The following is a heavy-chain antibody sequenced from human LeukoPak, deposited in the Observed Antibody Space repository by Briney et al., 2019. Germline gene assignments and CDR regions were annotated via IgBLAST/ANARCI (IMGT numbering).Heavy chain of an antibody. CDR1: GGSVSSGSYY. CDR3: ARETHSGSYYRTFDP. D-gene: IGHD1-26*01. CDR2: IYYSGST. J-gene: IGHJ5*02. Sequence: PSETLSLTCTVSGGSVSSGSYYWSWIRQPPGKGLEWIGYIYYSGSTNYNPSLKSRVTISVDTSKNQFSLKLSSVTAADTAVYYCARETHSGSYYRTFDPWGQGTLVTVSS. V-gene: IGHV4-61*01.